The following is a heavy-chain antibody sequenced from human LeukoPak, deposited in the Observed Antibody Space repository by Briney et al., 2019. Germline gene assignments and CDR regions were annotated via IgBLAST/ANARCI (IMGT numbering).Heavy chain of an antibody. CDR2: INPSGGST. V-gene: IGHV1-46*01. CDR3: ARDREILVVVAAALRYYYFYGMDV. CDR1: GYTFTSYY. Sequence: ASVKVSCKASGYTFTSYYMHWVRQAPGQGLEWMGIINPSGGSTSYAQKFQGRVTMTRDTSTSTVYMELSSLRSEDTAVYYCARDREILVVVAAALRYYYFYGMDVWGQGTTVTVSS. J-gene: IGHJ6*02. D-gene: IGHD2-15*01.